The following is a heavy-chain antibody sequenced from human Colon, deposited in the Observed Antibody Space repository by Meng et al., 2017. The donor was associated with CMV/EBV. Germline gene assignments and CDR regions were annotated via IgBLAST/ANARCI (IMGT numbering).Heavy chain of an antibody. CDR1: GYTFSTYG. CDR2: ISSSNGNT. Sequence: ASVKVSCKASGYTFSTYGLSWVRQAPGQGLEWMGWISSSNGNTYYAQKFQGRVIMTTDTSTGLAYMELGSLTSDDTAVYYCVRVRTYYYDSSPGADYGMDVWGQGTTVTVSS. V-gene: IGHV1-18*01. D-gene: IGHD3-22*01. CDR3: VRVRTYYYDSSPGADYGMDV. J-gene: IGHJ6*02.